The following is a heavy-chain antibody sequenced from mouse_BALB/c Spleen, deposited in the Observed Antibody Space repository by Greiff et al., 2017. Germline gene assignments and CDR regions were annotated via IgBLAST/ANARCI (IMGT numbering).Heavy chain of an antibody. J-gene: IGHJ4*01. Sequence: EVQRVESGGGLVKPGGSLKLSCAASGFTFSSYTMSWVRQTPEKRLEWVATISSGGSYTYYPDSVKGRFTISRDNAKNTLYLQMSSLKSEDTAMYYCTREVYGSYAMDYWGQGTSVTVSS. V-gene: IGHV5-6-4*01. CDR3: TREVYGSYAMDY. CDR2: ISSGGSYT. D-gene: IGHD2-2*01. CDR1: GFTFSSYT.